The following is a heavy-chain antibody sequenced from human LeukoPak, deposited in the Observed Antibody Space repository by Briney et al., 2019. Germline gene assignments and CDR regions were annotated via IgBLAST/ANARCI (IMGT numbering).Heavy chain of an antibody. D-gene: IGHD1-7*01. CDR2: ITNNGGST. CDR1: GFTFISYA. CDR3: ARTLFYNWNYGGFDY. J-gene: IGHJ4*02. Sequence: GGSLRLSCAASGFTFISYAMHWVRQAPGKGLEYVSTITNNGGSTYYANSVKGRFTISRGNSKKMLYLQMGSLRAEDMAVYYCARTLFYNWNYGGFDYWGQGTLVTVSS. V-gene: IGHV3-64*01.